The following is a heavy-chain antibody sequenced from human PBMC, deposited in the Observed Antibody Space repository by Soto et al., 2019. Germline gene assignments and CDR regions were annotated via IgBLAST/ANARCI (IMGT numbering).Heavy chain of an antibody. CDR1: GYTFTGYY. CDR2: INPNSGGT. Sequence: QVQLLQSGAEVKKPGASVKVSCKASGYTFTGYYMHWVRQAPGQGLEWKGWINPNSGGTNYAQKFQGRVTMTRDTSISTAYMELSRLRSDDTAVYYCARDNQWRGNWFDPWGQGTLVTVSS. J-gene: IGHJ5*02. CDR3: ARDNQWRGNWFDP. V-gene: IGHV1-2*02. D-gene: IGHD2-8*01.